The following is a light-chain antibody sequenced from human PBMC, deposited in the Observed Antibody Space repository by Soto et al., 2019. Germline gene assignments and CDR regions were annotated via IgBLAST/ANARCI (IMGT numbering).Light chain of an antibody. Sequence: QSALTQPASVSGSPGQSITISCTGTINDVGGYNYVSWYQQHPGKAPKLMIYEVSNRPSGVSNRFSGSKSGNTASLTISGLQDEDEADYYCSSYTSRGVVFGGGTKVTVL. CDR1: INDVGGYNY. CDR3: SSYTSRGVV. V-gene: IGLV2-14*01. CDR2: EVS. J-gene: IGLJ2*01.